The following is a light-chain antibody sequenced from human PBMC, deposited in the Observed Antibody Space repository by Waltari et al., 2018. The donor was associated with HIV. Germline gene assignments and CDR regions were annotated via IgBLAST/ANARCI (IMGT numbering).Light chain of an antibody. V-gene: IGLV4-69*01. J-gene: IGLJ3*02. Sequence: QLVLTQSPSASASLGASVKLTCTLNSGHTNYAIAWHQQQPEKGPRYLMKLNGDGSHTKGDGIPDRFSGSSSGAERYLTISSLQSGDEADYYCQSWDADIHVFGGGTKLTVL. CDR2: LNGDGSH. CDR3: QSWDADIHV. CDR1: SGHTNYA.